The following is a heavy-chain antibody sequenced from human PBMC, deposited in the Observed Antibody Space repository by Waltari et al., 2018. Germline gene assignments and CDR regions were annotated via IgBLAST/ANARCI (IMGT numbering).Heavy chain of an antibody. CDR1: GYSISSGYY. Sequence: QVQLQESGPGLVKPSETLSLTCAVSGYSISSGYYGGWIRQPPGKGLEWIGSIYHSGSTYYNPSLKSRVTISVDTAKNQFSLKLSSVTAADTAVYYCADGSGSYYNGFFRYWGQGTLVTVSS. CDR2: IYHSGST. V-gene: IGHV4-38-2*01. CDR3: ADGSGSYYNGFFRY. D-gene: IGHD3-10*01. J-gene: IGHJ4*02.